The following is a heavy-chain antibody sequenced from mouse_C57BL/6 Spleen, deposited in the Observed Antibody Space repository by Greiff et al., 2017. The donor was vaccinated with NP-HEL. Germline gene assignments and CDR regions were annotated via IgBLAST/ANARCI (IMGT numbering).Heavy chain of an antibody. CDR2: IRNKANGYTT. Sequence: EVQLVESGGGLVQPGGSLSLSCAASGFTFTDYYMSWVRQPPGKALEWLGFIRNKANGYTTEYSASVKGRFTISRDNSQSILYLQMNALRAEDSATYYCAKAAQVSYAMDYWGQGTSVTVSS. CDR3: AKAAQVSYAMDY. CDR1: GFTFTDYY. D-gene: IGHD3-2*02. V-gene: IGHV7-3*01. J-gene: IGHJ4*01.